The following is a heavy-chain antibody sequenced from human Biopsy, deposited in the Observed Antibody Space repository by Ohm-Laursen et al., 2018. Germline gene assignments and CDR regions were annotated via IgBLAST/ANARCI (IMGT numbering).Heavy chain of an antibody. CDR2: ISAYNGNR. J-gene: IGHJ5*02. V-gene: IGHV1-18*01. Sequence: ASSVKVSCKASGYTFPSYGISWVRQAPGQGLEWMGWISAYNGNRNYAQKFQGRVTMTTDTSTNTAYMELRSLRSDDTAVYFCAREEGSSWFDPWGHGTLVTVSS. CDR3: AREEGSSWFDP. CDR1: GYTFPSYG.